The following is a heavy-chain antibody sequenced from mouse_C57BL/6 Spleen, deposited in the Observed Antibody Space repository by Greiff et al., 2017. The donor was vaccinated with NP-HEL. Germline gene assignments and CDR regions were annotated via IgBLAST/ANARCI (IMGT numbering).Heavy chain of an antibody. Sequence: QVQLQQSGAELMKPGASVKLSCKATGYTFTGYWLEWVKQRPGHGLEWIGEILPGSGSTNYNEKFKGKATFTADTSSNTAYMQLSSLTTEDSAIFCGARWRGEAVGGVDYWGQGTTLTVSS. J-gene: IGHJ2*01. CDR1: GYTFTGYW. D-gene: IGHD1-1*01. V-gene: IGHV1-9*01. CDR2: ILPGSGST. CDR3: ARWRGEAVGGVDY.